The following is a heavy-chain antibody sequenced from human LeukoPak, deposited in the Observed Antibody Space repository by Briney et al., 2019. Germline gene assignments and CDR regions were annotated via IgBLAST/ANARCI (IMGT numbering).Heavy chain of an antibody. CDR1: GGSISSGSYY. CDR2: IYTSGST. D-gene: IGHD3-10*01. Sequence: PSETLSLTCTVSGGSISSGSYYWSWIRQPAGKGLEWIGRIYTSGSTNYNPSLKSRVTISVDTSKNQFSLKLSSVTAADTAVYYCARESFLWFGELSGAFDIWGQGTLVTVSS. J-gene: IGHJ4*02. V-gene: IGHV4-61*02. CDR3: ARESFLWFGELSGAFDI.